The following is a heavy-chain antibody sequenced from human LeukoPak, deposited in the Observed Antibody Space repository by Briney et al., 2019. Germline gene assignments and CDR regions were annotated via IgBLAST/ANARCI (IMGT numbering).Heavy chain of an antibody. CDR3: ARDLRTLGVRYYFDY. CDR1: GYTFTGYY. J-gene: IGHJ4*02. V-gene: IGHV1-2*02. Sequence: ASVKVSRIASGYTFTGYYMHWVRQAPGQGLEWMGWINPNSGGTNYAQKFQGRVTMTRDTSISTAYMELSRLRSDDTAVYYCARDLRTLGVRYYFDYWIQGTLVTVSS. D-gene: IGHD4-17*01. CDR2: INPNSGGT.